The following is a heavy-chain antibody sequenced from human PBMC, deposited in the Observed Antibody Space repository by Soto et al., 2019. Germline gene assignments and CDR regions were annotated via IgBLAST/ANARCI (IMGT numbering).Heavy chain of an antibody. CDR3: AIDQIRGVRGVITYYYGMDV. D-gene: IGHD3-10*01. J-gene: IGHJ6*02. CDR2: ISYDGSNK. CDR1: GFTFSSYG. Sequence: QVQLVESGGGVVQPGRSLRLSCAASGFTFSSYGMHWVRQAPGKGLEWVAVISYDGSNKYYADSVKGRFTISRDNYKNTLDLQMNSLRAEDTAVYYCAIDQIRGVRGVITYYYGMDVWGQGTAVTVSS. V-gene: IGHV3-30*03.